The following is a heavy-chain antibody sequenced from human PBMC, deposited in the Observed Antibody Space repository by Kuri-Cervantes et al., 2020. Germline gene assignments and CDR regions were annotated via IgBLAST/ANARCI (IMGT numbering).Heavy chain of an antibody. CDR1: GFTFTSSA. CDR2: TVVGSGNT. V-gene: IGHV1-58*01. Sequence: SVKVSCKASGFTFTSSAVQWVRQARGQRLEWIGWTVVGSGNTNYAQKFQERVTITRDMSTSTAYMELSSLRSEDTAVYYCAADPPTRVGATPHDAFDIWGQGTMVTVSS. D-gene: IGHD1-26*01. CDR3: AADPPTRVGATPHDAFDI. J-gene: IGHJ3*02.